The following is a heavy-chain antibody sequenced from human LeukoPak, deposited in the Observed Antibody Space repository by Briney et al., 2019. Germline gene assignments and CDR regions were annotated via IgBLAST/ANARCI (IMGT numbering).Heavy chain of an antibody. V-gene: IGHV1-2*02. CDR1: GYTFTGYY. Sequence: ASVKVSCKASGYTFTGYYMHWVRQAPGQGLEWMGWINPNSGGTNYAQKFQGRVTMTRDTSISTAYMELSRLRSDDTAVYYCARQPSYDDYGDYASNGGRDWYFDLWGRGTLVTVSS. J-gene: IGHJ2*01. D-gene: IGHD4-17*01. CDR2: INPNSGGT. CDR3: ARQPSYDDYGDYASNGGRDWYFDL.